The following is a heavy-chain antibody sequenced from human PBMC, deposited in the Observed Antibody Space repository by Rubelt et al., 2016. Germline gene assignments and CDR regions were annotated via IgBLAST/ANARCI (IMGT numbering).Heavy chain of an antibody. V-gene: IGHV1-69*01. CDR2: IIPVFGTA. J-gene: IGHJ4*02. CDR3: ARDTRYSSSSNFDY. CDR1: GGTFSSYA. D-gene: IGHD6-13*01. Sequence: QVQLVQSGAEVKKPGSSVKVSCKASGGTFSSYAISWVRQAPGQGLEWMGGIIPVFGTANYAQKFQGRITMTADESTSTAYMELSSLGSEDTAVYYCARDTRYSSSSNFDYWGQGTLVTVSS.